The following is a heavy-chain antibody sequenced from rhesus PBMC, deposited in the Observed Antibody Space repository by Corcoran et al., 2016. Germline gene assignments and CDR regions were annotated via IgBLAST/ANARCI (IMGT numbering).Heavy chain of an antibody. D-gene: IGHD6-31*01. CDR3: ARRRIAAATYYFDY. V-gene: IGHV4-76*01. Sequence: QVQLQESGPGVVKPSETLSLTCAVSGYSISSGYDWSWIRQPPGKGLEWIGYIYGSIRRTNYNPSLKNRVTISKDTSKNQFSLKLSSVTAADTAVDYCARRRIAAATYYFDYWGQGVLVTVSS. J-gene: IGHJ4*01. CDR2: IYGSIRRT. CDR1: GYSISSGYD.